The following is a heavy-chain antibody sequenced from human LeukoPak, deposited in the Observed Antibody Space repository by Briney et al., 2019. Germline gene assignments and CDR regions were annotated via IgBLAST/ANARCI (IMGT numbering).Heavy chain of an antibody. J-gene: IGHJ4*02. Sequence: SETLSLTCTVSTGSSSSYYWSWIRQPAGKGLEWIGHIYTSESTNYNPSLKSRVTMSVDTSKNQFSLKLTSVTAADTAVYYCARMKDCGGDCYSVDYWGQGTLVTVSS. D-gene: IGHD2-21*02. V-gene: IGHV4-4*07. CDR3: ARMKDCGGDCYSVDY. CDR1: TGSSSSYY. CDR2: IYTSEST.